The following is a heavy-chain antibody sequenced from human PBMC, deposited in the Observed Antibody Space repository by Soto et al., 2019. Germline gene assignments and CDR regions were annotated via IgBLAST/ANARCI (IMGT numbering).Heavy chain of an antibody. J-gene: IGHJ4*02. CDR2: IWYDGSDQ. Sequence: QVQLVESGGGVVQPGRSLRLSCGASGFTFSSFGMHWVRQAPGKGLEWVAFIWYDGSDQYYVDSVKGRFTISRDNSKNTLYLTMNSLRAEDTAVYYCAREMVAGTKRIIDYWGQGTLVTVSS. CDR3: AREMVAGTKRIIDY. V-gene: IGHV3-33*01. D-gene: IGHD6-19*01. CDR1: GFTFSSFG.